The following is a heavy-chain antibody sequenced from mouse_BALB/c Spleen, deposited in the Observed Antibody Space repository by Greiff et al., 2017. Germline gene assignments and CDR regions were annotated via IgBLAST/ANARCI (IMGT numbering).Heavy chain of an antibody. Sequence: VQLVESGAGLVKPGASVKLSCKASGYTFTEYIIHWVKQRSGQGLEWIGWFYPGSGSIKYNEKFKDKATLTADKSSSTVYMELSRLTSEDSAVYFCARHEDYDRGFAYWGQGTLVTVSA. CDR1: GYTFTEYI. V-gene: IGHV1-62-2*01. D-gene: IGHD2-3*01. CDR2: FYPGSGSI. J-gene: IGHJ3*01. CDR3: ARHEDYDRGFAY.